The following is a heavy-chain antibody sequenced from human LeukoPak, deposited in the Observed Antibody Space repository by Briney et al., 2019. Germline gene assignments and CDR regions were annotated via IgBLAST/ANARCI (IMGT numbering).Heavy chain of an antibody. D-gene: IGHD5-18*01. CDR3: ARIEAVTRGYNHAYYFDY. Sequence: SETLSLTCTVSGASFGTYYWSWIRQPPGKGLEWIGYIYYTGNTYYNPSLKSRVTISVDTSKKQFSLKLRTATAADTAVYYCARIEAVTRGYNHAYYFDYWGQGTLVTVSS. V-gene: IGHV4-59*08. CDR2: IYYTGNT. J-gene: IGHJ4*02. CDR1: GASFGTYY.